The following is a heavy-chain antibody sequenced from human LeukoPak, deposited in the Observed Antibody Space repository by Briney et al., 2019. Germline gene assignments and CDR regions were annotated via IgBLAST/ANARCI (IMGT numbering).Heavy chain of an antibody. D-gene: IGHD3-3*01. CDR2: INPNSGGA. J-gene: IGHJ4*02. V-gene: IGHV1-2*02. CDR3: ARLHYDFWSGYYITLDY. Sequence: ASVKVSCKASGYTFTGYYMHWVRQAPGQGLEWMGWINPNSGGANYAQKFQGRVTMTRDTSISTAYMELSRLRSDDTAVYYCARLHYDFWSGYYITLDYWGQGTLVTVSS. CDR1: GYTFTGYY.